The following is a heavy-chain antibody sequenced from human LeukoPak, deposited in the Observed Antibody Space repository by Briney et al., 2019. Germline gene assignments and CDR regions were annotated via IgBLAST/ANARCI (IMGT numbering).Heavy chain of an antibody. CDR3: ARELYGYCSGGSCYRYYYYGMDV. CDR1: GYTFTSYY. CDR2: INPSGGRT. V-gene: IGHV1-46*01. J-gene: IGHJ6*02. D-gene: IGHD2-15*01. Sequence: ASVTVSFKASGYTFTSYYMHWVRPAPGQGLAWMGIINPSGGRTSYAQKFQGRVTMTRDTSTSTVYMELSSLRSEDTAVYYCARELYGYCSGGSCYRYYYYGMDVWGQGTTVTVSS.